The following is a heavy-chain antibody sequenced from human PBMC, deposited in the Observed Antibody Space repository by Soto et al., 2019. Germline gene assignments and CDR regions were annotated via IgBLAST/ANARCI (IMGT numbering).Heavy chain of an antibody. V-gene: IGHV4-30-4*01. Sequence: PSETLSLTCTVSGGSISSGDYYWIWIRQSPGKGLEWIGYIYYSGSTYHNPSLKSRVTISVDTPKNQFSLNLTSVTAADTAVYYCASLLGQLVVYWGQGTLVTVSS. J-gene: IGHJ4*02. CDR3: ASLLGQLVVY. CDR2: IYYSGST. CDR1: GGSISSGDYY. D-gene: IGHD6-6*01.